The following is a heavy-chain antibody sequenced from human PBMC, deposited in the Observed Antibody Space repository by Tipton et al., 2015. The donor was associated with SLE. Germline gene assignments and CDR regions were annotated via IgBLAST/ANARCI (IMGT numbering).Heavy chain of an antibody. V-gene: IGHV4-59*12. CDR2: IYYSGST. CDR1: GGSFSGYY. Sequence: LRLSCAVYGGSFSGYYWSWIRQPPGKGLEWIGYIYYSGSTNYNPSPKSRVTISVDTSKNQFSLKLSSVTAADTAVYYCASYSSGLGWFDPWGQGTLVTVSS. CDR3: ASYSSGLGWFDP. D-gene: IGHD6-19*01. J-gene: IGHJ5*02.